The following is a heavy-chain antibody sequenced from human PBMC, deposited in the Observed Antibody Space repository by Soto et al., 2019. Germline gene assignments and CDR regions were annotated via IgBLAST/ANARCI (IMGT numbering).Heavy chain of an antibody. V-gene: IGHV4-39*01. Sequence: PSETLSLTCTVSGGSISSSTYYWGWMRQPPGKGLEWIASFFIGGNTYYNPSLKSRVTISVDTSKNQFSLKLSSVTAADTAVYYCARAYCSGGSCYAWSNWFDPWGQGTLVTVSS. CDR3: ARAYCSGGSCYAWSNWFDP. CDR2: FFIGGNT. J-gene: IGHJ5*02. CDR1: GGSISSSTYY. D-gene: IGHD2-15*01.